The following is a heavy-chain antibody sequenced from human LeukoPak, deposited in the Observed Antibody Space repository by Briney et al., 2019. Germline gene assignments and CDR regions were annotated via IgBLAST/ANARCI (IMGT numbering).Heavy chain of an antibody. CDR2: IYYSGST. J-gene: IGHJ5*02. V-gene: IGHV4-59*01. D-gene: IGHD6-13*01. Sequence: PSETLSLTCTVSGGSISSYYWSWIRQPPGKGLEWIGYIYYSGSTNYNPSLKSRVTISVDTSKNQFSLKLSSVTAANTAVYYCARGSGSSWTNWFDPWGQGTLVTVSS. CDR3: ARGSGSSWTNWFDP. CDR1: GGSISSYY.